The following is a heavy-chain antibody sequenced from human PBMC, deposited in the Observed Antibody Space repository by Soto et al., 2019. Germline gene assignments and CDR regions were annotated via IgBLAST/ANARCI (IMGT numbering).Heavy chain of an antibody. CDR2: VNSDGDTT. J-gene: IGHJ6*02. D-gene: IGHD3-16*01. CDR3: ASNYAYAEGYYFYGIDV. V-gene: IGHV3-74*01. Sequence: EVHLVESGGDLVQPGGSLRLSCAASGFTFRNYWMHWVRQAPGKGLVWVSRVNSDGDTTYYADSVKGRFTISRDNAKNTLHLQMNSLGAEDTAVYYCASNYAYAEGYYFYGIDVWGQGTMVTVSS. CDR1: GFTFRNYW.